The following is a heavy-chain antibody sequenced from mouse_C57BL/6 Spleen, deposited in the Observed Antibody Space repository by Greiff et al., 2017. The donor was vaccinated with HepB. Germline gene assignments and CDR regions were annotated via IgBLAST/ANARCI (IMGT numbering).Heavy chain of an antibody. CDR3: ARDYYGNPTLFDY. V-gene: IGHV1-80*01. Sequence: VQLQQSGAELVKPGASVKISCKASGYAFSSYWMNWVKQRPGKGLEWIGQIYPGDGDTNYNGKFKGKATLTADKSSSTAYMQLSSLTSEDSAVYFCARDYYGNPTLFDYWGQGTTLTVSS. J-gene: IGHJ2*01. CDR2: IYPGDGDT. D-gene: IGHD2-1*01. CDR1: GYAFSSYW.